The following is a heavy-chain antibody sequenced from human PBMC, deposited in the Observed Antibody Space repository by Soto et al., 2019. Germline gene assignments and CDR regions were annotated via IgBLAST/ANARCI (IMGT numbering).Heavy chain of an antibody. V-gene: IGHV1-69*13. CDR2: IIPIFGTA. CDR1: GGTFSSYA. D-gene: IGHD3-22*01. J-gene: IGHJ4*02. CDR3: ARVDDSSGYRYAKFDY. Sequence: ASVNVSCKASGGTFSSYAISWVRQAPGQGLEWMGGIIPIFGTANYAQKFQGRVTITADESTSTAYMGLSSLRSEDTAVYYCARVDDSSGYRYAKFDYWGQGTLVTVSS.